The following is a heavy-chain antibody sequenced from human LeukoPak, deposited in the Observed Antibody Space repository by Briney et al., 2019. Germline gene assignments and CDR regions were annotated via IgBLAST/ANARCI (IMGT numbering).Heavy chain of an antibody. CDR3: ARAGWIITSGIDY. V-gene: IGHV4-38-2*01. Sequence: SETLSLTCGLSGYSISRGYYWAWIRQPPGKGLEWIGTIYHIGSTYYTPSLGSRVTISVDTSKNEFSLNLKSVTAADTAVYYCARAGWIITSGIDYWGQGALVTVSS. CDR2: IYHIGST. CDR1: GYSISRGYY. D-gene: IGHD3-10*01. J-gene: IGHJ4*02.